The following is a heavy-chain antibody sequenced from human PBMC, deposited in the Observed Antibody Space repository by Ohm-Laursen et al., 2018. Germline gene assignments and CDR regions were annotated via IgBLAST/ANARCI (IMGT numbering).Heavy chain of an antibody. J-gene: IGHJ4*02. Sequence: SLRLSCAASGFTFSSYAMSWVRQPPGEGLEWVSTISANGVTTWYADSVKGRFTISRDNPETTVFLQLNSLRGDDTAVYYCARAQRLVASANDYWGQGTLVTVSS. D-gene: IGHD5-12*01. CDR3: ARAQRLVASANDY. CDR2: ISANGVTT. CDR1: GFTFSSYA. V-gene: IGHV3-23*01.